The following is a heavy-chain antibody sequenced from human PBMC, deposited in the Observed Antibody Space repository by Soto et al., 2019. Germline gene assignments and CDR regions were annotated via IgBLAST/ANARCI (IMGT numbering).Heavy chain of an antibody. CDR2: INPSGGST. V-gene: IGHV1-46*03. CDR3: ASWATVTRAGLVEAFDI. CDR1: GYTFTSYY. D-gene: IGHD4-4*01. J-gene: IGHJ3*02. Sequence: QVQLVQSGAEVKKPGASVKVSCKASGYTFTSYYMHWVRQAPGEGLEWMGIINPSGGSTSYAQKLHDLVPIPKDTCNNTSNMVQRHMRSEDAAGYCCASWATVTRAGLVEAFDIWGQGTMVTVSS.